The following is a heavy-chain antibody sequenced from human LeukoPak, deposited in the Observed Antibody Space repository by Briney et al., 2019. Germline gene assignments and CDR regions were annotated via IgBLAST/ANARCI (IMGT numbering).Heavy chain of an antibody. J-gene: IGHJ4*02. Sequence: SETLSLTCTVSGGSISSYYWVWIRQPPGKGLEWIGYIYYNGNTNYNPSLKSRVTISIDTSKTQFSLRLSSVTAADTAVYYCARWNYYEISGRVFDYWGQGTLVSVSS. V-gene: IGHV4-59*08. CDR3: ARWNYYEISGRVFDY. CDR2: IYYNGNT. D-gene: IGHD3-22*01. CDR1: GGSISSYY.